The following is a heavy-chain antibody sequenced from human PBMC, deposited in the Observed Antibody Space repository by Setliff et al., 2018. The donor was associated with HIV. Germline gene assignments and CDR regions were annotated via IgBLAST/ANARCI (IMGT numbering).Heavy chain of an antibody. CDR3: AREGRGDPAVATTRIDY. D-gene: IGHD1-1*01. V-gene: IGHV4-39*02. CDR1: GDSMSSGSYF. Sequence: SETLSLTCSVSGDSMSSGSYFWGWIRQTPGKGLGWIGNIYYTGFAYYNPSLKSRVTISLDTSKTHFYLNLTSVTDADTAVYFCAREGRGDPAVATTRIDYWGQGKLVTVSS. J-gene: IGHJ4*02. CDR2: IYYTGFA.